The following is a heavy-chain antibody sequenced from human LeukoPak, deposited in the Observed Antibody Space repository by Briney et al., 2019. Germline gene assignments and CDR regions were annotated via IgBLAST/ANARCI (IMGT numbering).Heavy chain of an antibody. CDR3: ARYGDPDSGGLLGKPYFDS. D-gene: IGHD3-22*01. V-gene: IGHV3-9*01. J-gene: IGHJ4*02. CDR1: GFTFDDYA. Sequence: GRSLRLSCAASGFTFDDYAMYWVRQAPGKGLEWVSGISWNSGSIGYADSVKGRFTISRDNAKSSLYLQMNSLRAEDTALYYCARYGDPDSGGLLGKPYFDSWGQGALVTVSS. CDR2: ISWNSGSI.